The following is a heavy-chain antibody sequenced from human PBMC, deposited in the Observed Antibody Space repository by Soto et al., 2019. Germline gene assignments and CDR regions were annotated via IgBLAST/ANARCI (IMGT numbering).Heavy chain of an antibody. J-gene: IGHJ6*02. Sequence: GESQKISCKGSGYSFTSYGIGWVRQMPGKGLEWMGIIYPGDSDTRYSPSFQGQVTISADKSISTAYLQWSSLKASDTAMYYCARQRVGAIAARIYYYYGMDVWGQGTTVTVSS. CDR2: IYPGDSDT. V-gene: IGHV5-51*01. CDR3: ARQRVGAIAARIYYYYGMDV. CDR1: GYSFTSYG. D-gene: IGHD6-6*01.